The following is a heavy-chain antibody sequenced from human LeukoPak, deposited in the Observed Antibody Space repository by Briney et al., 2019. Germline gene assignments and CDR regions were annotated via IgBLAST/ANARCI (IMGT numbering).Heavy chain of an antibody. CDR2: IIPIFGTA. D-gene: IGHD3-22*01. CDR3: ARDDFNYYDSRGYYTNGAY. CDR1: GGTFSSHA. Sequence: ASVKVSCKASGGTFSSHAISWVRQAPGQGLEWMGRIIPIFGTANYAQKFQGRVTITTDESTSTAYMELSSLRSEDTAVYYCARDDFNYYDSRGYYTNGAYWGQGTLVTVSS. V-gene: IGHV1-69*05. J-gene: IGHJ4*02.